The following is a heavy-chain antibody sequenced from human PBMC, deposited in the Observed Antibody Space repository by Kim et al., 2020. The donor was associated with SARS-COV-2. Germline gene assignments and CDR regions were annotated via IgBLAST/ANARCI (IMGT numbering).Heavy chain of an antibody. V-gene: IGHV4-59*01. CDR2: IYYSGST. J-gene: IGHJ2*01. CDR1: GGSISSYY. D-gene: IGHD2-21*02. CDR3: ARAYCGGDCHRGYFDL. Sequence: SETLSLTCTVSGGSISSYYWSWIRQPPGKGLEWIGYIYYSGSTNYNPSLKSRVTISVDTSKNQFSLKLSSVTAADTAVYYCARAYCGGDCHRGYFDLWGRGTLVTVSS.